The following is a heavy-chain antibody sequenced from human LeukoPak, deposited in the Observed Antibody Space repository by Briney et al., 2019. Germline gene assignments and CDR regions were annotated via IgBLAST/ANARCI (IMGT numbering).Heavy chain of an antibody. CDR1: GYTFTSYY. J-gene: IGHJ6*03. Sequence: GASVKVSCKASGYTFTSYYMHWVRQAPGQGLEWMGIINPSGGSTSYAQKFQGRVTMTRDMSTSTVYMELSSLRSEDTAVYYCAREAYSYANGPYYYMDVWGKGTTVTVSS. D-gene: IGHD5-18*01. V-gene: IGHV1-46*01. CDR3: AREAYSYANGPYYYMDV. CDR2: INPSGGST.